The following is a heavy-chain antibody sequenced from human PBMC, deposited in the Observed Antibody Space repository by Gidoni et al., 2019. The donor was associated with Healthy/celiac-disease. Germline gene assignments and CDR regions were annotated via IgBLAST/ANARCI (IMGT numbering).Heavy chain of an antibody. J-gene: IGHJ4*02. V-gene: IGHV3-43*01. CDR1: GLPFDDLT. Sequence: EVQLVESGGVVVQPGGSVRLSCADSGLPFDDLTVHWVRQAPGKGLEWVSLISWDGGSTYYADSVKGRFTISRDNSKNSLYLQMNSLRTEDTALYYCAKDMGYSSGWPGGYYFDYWGQGTLVTVSS. CDR3: AKDMGYSSGWPGGYYFDY. CDR2: ISWDGGST. D-gene: IGHD6-19*01.